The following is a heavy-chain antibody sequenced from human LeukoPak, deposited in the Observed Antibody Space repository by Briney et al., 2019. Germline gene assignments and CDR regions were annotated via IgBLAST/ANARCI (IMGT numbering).Heavy chain of an antibody. V-gene: IGHV1-24*01. Sequence: ASVKVSCKVSGDSPTDLSMHWVRQAPGRGLEWMGGSDLEDGETVYAQKFEDRLIVTEDTSTGTAYMELRSLTSEDTALYYCATGASTAMRGLDVWGQGTTVTVSS. CDR2: SDLEDGET. CDR3: ATGASTAMRGLDV. J-gene: IGHJ6*02. D-gene: IGHD2-2*01. CDR1: GDSPTDLS.